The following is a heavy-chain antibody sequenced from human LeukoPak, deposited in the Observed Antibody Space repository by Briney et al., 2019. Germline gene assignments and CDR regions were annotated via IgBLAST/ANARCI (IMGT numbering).Heavy chain of an antibody. CDR3: AREQGSTSCYDY. D-gene: IGHD2-2*01. J-gene: IGHJ4*02. Sequence: GGSLRLSCAASGFTVSSNYMSWVRQAPGKGLEWVSVIYSGGSTYYADSVKGRFTISRDNSKNTLYLQMNSLRAEDTAVYYCAREQGSTSCYDYWGQGTLVTVSS. V-gene: IGHV3-53*01. CDR1: GFTVSSNY. CDR2: IYSGGST.